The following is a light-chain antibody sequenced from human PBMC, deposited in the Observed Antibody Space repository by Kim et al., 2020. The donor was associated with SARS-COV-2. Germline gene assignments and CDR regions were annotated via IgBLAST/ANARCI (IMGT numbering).Light chain of an antibody. Sequence: TISSTVSSGDVGGYNYVSWYQQHPGKAPKLMIFDVNNRPSGVSNRFSGSKSGNTASLTISGLQADDEADYYCCSFTKSSSPYVFGPGTKVTVL. CDR2: DVN. CDR3: CSFTKSSSPYV. V-gene: IGLV2-14*03. J-gene: IGLJ1*01. CDR1: SGDVGGYNY.